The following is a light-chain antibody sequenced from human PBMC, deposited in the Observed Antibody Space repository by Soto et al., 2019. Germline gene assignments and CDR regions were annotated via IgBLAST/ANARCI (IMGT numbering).Light chain of an antibody. V-gene: IGKV3D-20*02. CDR1: QSVSSNY. J-gene: IGKJ5*01. CDR2: GAS. CDR3: QQRSSWIT. Sequence: EVVLTQSPGTLSFSPGERSTLSCRASQSVSSNYLAWYQQRPGQAPRLLIYGASSRATGIPARFSGSGSATDFTLTISSLEPEDFAVYYCQQRSSWITFGQGTRLEIK.